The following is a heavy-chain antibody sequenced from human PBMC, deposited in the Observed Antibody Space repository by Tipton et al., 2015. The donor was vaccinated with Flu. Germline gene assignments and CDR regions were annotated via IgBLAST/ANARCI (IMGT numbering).Heavy chain of an antibody. D-gene: IGHD3-22*01. V-gene: IGHV4-38-2*02. CDR1: GYSISSGYY. CDR2: IYHSGST. Sequence: TLSLTCTVSGYSISSGYYWGWIRQPPGKGLEWLGSIYHSGSTYYNPSLKSRVTISVDTSKNQFSLKLSSVTAADTAVYYCARALSGYYFYAFDIWGQGTMVTVSS. J-gene: IGHJ3*02. CDR3: ARALSGYYFYAFDI.